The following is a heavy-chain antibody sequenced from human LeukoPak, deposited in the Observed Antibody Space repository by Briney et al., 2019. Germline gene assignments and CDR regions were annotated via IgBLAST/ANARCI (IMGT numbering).Heavy chain of an antibody. V-gene: IGHV5-51*01. J-gene: IGHJ3*02. Sequence: GASLKISCKGSGYSFTSYWIGWGRRMPGKGLEWMGIIYPGDSDTRYSPSFQGQVTISADKSVRTAYLQWSSLKASDTAMYYCARRRIDYEIEGDGFEIWGQGTMVSVSA. CDR2: IYPGDSDT. CDR1: GYSFTSYW. D-gene: IGHD3-22*01. CDR3: ARRRIDYEIEGDGFEI.